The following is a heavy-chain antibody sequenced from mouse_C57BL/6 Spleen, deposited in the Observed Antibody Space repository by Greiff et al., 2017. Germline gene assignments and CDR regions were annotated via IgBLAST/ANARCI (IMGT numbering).Heavy chain of an antibody. Sequence: EVKLVESGPVLVKPGASVKMSCKASGYTFTDYYMNWVKQSHGKSLEWIGVINPYNGGTSYNQKFKGKATLTVDKSSSTAYMELNSLTSEDSAVYYCARRLITTVGYFDVWGTGTTVTVSS. V-gene: IGHV1-19*01. J-gene: IGHJ1*03. CDR1: GYTFTDYY. D-gene: IGHD1-1*01. CDR2: INPYNGGT. CDR3: ARRLITTVGYFDV.